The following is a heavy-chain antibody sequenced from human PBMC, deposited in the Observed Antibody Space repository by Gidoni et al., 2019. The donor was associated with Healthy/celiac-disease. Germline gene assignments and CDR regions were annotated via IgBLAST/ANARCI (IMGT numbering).Heavy chain of an antibody. CDR2: IKSKTDCGTT. CDR1: GFTVSNAW. D-gene: IGHD2-2*01. V-gene: IGHV3-15*01. Sequence: EVQLVESGGGVVKPGGSLRIAGAASGFTVSNAWMSWVRQAPGKGLGWVGRIKSKTDCGTTDYAAPVKGRFTISRDDSKNTLYLQMNSLKTEDTAVYYCTTDSGYCSSTSCHYRSFAFDIWGQGTMVTVSS. CDR3: TTDSGYCSSTSCHYRSFAFDI. J-gene: IGHJ3*02.